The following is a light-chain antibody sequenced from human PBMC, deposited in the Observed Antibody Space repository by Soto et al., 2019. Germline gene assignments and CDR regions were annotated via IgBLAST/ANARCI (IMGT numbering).Light chain of an antibody. CDR3: CLYIGATTYV. Sequence: QSALTQPASVSGSPGQSVTISCTGTSSDVGGYDYVSWYQQHPGKAPKFMIYEVTNRPSGVSHRFSGSTSVNSASLTISGLQADDEADYYCCLYIGATTYVFGTGTKVTVL. CDR1: SSDVGGYDY. V-gene: IGLV2-14*01. J-gene: IGLJ1*01. CDR2: EVT.